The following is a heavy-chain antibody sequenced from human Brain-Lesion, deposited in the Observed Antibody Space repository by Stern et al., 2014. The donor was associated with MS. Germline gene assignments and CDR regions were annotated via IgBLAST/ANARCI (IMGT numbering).Heavy chain of an antibody. CDR1: GASISNTQW. Sequence: VQLEESGPGLVKPSGTLSLTCAISGASISNTQWWTWVRPSPGKGLEWIGEIYQSGSANYNPSLRSRVTISVDRSKNSFSLKLNSVTAADTAVYYCARDPRRGGLSGYYHGLDVWGPGTTVTVSS. V-gene: IGHV4-4*02. J-gene: IGHJ6*02. CDR2: IYQSGSA. D-gene: IGHD2/OR15-2a*01. CDR3: ARDPRRGGLSGYYHGLDV.